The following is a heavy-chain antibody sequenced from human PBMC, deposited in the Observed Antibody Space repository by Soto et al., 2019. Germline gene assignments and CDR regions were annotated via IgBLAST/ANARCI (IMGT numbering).Heavy chain of an antibody. CDR3: ASLLNYDILTGKNFDY. CDR2: ISTDNGNT. J-gene: IGHJ4*02. V-gene: IGHV1-18*01. Sequence: ASVKVSCKASGYTFTSSGISWVRQAPGQGLEWMGWISTDNGNTNYAQHLQGRVSMTTDTSTSTAYMELSSLRSEDTAVYYCASLLNYDILTGKNFDYWGQGTLVTGSS. D-gene: IGHD3-9*01. CDR1: GYTFTSSG.